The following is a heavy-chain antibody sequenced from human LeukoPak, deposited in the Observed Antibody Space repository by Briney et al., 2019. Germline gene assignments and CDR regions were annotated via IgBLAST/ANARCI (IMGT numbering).Heavy chain of an antibody. J-gene: IGHJ4*02. CDR1: GFTFSSYG. CDR2: ISYDGSNK. D-gene: IGHD1-1*01. CDR3: AKRQPYYFDY. V-gene: IGHV3-30*18. Sequence: GGSLRLSCAASGFTFSSYGMHWVRQAPGKGLEWVAVISYDGSNKYYADSVRGRFTISRDKSRNTLYLQMNSLRADDTAIYYCAKRQPYYFDYWGQGTLVTVSS.